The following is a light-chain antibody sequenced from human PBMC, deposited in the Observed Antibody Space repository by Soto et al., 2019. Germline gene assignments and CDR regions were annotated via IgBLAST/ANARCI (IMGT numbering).Light chain of an antibody. Sequence: EIVLTQSPATLYLSPGERATLSCRASQSVSSYLAWYQQKPGQAPRLLIYDASNRATGIPARFSGSGSGPDFALSISSLDPEDFAVYYCQQRRNWPPTTVGQGTRLEIK. CDR1: QSVSSY. V-gene: IGKV3-11*01. CDR2: DAS. J-gene: IGKJ5*01. CDR3: QQRRNWPPTT.